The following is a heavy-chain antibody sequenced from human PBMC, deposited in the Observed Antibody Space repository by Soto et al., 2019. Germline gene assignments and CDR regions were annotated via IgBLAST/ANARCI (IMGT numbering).Heavy chain of an antibody. Sequence: PSETLSLTCTVSGGSISINYLTWIRHPPGKDLEWIGYVYNSGSTNYNPPLKSRVTISEDTTKSQFSLKVNSMTAADTAVYYCARYRREAVAGYTLDNWGQGILVTVS. CDR1: GGSISINY. CDR2: VYNSGST. D-gene: IGHD6-13*01. J-gene: IGHJ4*02. V-gene: IGHV4-59*01. CDR3: ARYRREAVAGYTLDN.